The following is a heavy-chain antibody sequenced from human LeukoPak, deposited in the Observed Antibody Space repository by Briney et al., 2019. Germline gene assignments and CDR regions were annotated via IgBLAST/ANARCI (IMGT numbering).Heavy chain of an antibody. CDR1: GGSFSGYY. D-gene: IGHD5-18*01. CDR3: AREVAMVIY. CDR2: INHSGST. Sequence: SETLSLTCAVYGGSFSGYYWSWIRQPPGKGLEWIGEINHSGSTNYNPSLKSRVTISVDTSKNQFSLKLSSVTAADTAVYYCAREVAMVIYWGQGTLVTVSS. V-gene: IGHV4-34*01. J-gene: IGHJ4*02.